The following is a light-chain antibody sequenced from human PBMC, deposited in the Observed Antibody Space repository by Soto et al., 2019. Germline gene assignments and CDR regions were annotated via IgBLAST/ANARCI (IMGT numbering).Light chain of an antibody. V-gene: IGKV1-5*03. J-gene: IGKJ1*01. Sequence: DIQMTQSPYTLSAHVGDIVNISCRASQSVNSWLAWYQQKPGKAPKLLIYKASTLESGVPSRFGGSGSGTEFTLTITSLQPEDFATYYCQQYNSFSWTFGQGT. CDR2: KAS. CDR3: QQYNSFSWT. CDR1: QSVNSW.